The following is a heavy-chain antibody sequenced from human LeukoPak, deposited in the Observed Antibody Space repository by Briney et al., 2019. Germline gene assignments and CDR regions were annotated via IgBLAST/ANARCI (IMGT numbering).Heavy chain of an antibody. CDR1: GYTLTELS. Sequence: ASVTVSCKVSGYTLTELSMHWVRQAPGKGLEGMGGFDPEDGETIYAQKFQGRVTMTEDTSTDTAYMELSSLRSEDTAVYYCATATYYYDSGYLWGRGTLVTVSS. J-gene: IGHJ2*01. CDR3: ATATYYYDSGYL. V-gene: IGHV1-24*01. D-gene: IGHD3-22*01. CDR2: FDPEDGET.